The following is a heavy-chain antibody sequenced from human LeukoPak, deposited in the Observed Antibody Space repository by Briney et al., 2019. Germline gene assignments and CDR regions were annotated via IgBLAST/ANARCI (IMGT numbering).Heavy chain of an antibody. Sequence: SETLSLTCGISSGGSISSSSYYWSWIRQPAGKGLEWVGRIYNSGSTHYNPSLQSRVTMSVDMSKNQFSLKLSSVTAADTATYYCASGDFDIWGQGILVTVSS. CDR2: IYNSGST. CDR1: SGGSISSSSYY. V-gene: IGHV4-61*02. CDR3: ASGDFDI. J-gene: IGHJ4*02. D-gene: IGHD3-16*01.